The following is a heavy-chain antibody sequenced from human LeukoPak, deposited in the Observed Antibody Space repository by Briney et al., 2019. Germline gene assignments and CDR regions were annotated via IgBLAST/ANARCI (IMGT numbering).Heavy chain of an antibody. J-gene: IGHJ4*02. CDR1: GFMFSNYW. CDR2: MTPDGSST. Sequence: GGSLRLSCAASGFMFSNYWMHWVRHAPGKGLVWVSRMTPDGSSTNYADSVKGRFTISRDNAKNTLYLQMNSLRVEDTAVYYCARPHTGFDSWGQGTLVTVSS. CDR3: ARPHTGFDS. V-gene: IGHV3-74*01.